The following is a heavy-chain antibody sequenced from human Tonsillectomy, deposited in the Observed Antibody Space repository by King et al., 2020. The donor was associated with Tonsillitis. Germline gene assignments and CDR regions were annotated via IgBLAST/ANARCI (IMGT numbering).Heavy chain of an antibody. CDR3: ASKEIWGSDWYFDL. Sequence: VQLQESGPGLVKPSETLSLTCTVSGGSISSYYWSWIRQPPGKGLEWIGYIYYSGSTNYNPSLKSRVTISVDTSKNQFSLKLSSVTAADTAVYYCASKEIWGSDWYFDLWGRGTLVTVSS. V-gene: IGHV4-59*08. J-gene: IGHJ2*01. D-gene: IGHD3-16*01. CDR2: IYYSGST. CDR1: GGSISSYY.